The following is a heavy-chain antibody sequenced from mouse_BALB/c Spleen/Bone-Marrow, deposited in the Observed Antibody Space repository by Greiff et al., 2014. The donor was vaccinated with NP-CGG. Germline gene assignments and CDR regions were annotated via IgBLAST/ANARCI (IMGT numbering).Heavy chain of an antibody. CDR2: IYLGSGST. V-gene: IGHV1-77*01. J-gene: IGHJ4*01. CDR3: ARRNPGRGYALDY. CDR1: GNTFTDYV. Sequence: VKLMESGPELVKPGASVKMSCKASGNTFTDYVITWVKRSSGQGLEWIGEIYLGSGSTYYNEKFKGKATLTADKSSNTAYMQLSRLTSEDSGVYFCARRNPGRGYALDYWGQGTSVTVSS. D-gene: IGHD3-3*01.